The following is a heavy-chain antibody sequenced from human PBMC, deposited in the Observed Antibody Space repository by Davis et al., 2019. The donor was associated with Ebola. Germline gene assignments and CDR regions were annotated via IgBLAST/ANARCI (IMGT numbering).Heavy chain of an antibody. CDR1: GFMFSTYS. CDR3: AKDKAPYYYYGMDV. V-gene: IGHV3-30*18. CDR2: ISYDGSQK. J-gene: IGHJ6*02. Sequence: PGGSLRLSCAASGFMFSTYSMHWVRQAPGKGLEWVAVISYDGSQKYYTGSVKGRFTISRDNSKNTLFLQMNSLRGEDAAVYYCAKDKAPYYYYGMDVWGQGTTVTVSS.